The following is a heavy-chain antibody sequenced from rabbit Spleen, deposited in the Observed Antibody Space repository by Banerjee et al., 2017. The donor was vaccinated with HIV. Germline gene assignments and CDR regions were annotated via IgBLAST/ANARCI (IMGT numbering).Heavy chain of an antibody. D-gene: IGHD1-1*01. CDR2: IDTNDGDT. CDR1: GFSFSSNW. Sequence: LEESGGGLVKPGGTLTLTCTVSGFSFSSNWICWVRQAPGKGFEWIACIDTNDGDTDYANWPKGRFTISKTSSTTVTLQMTSLTAADTATYFCARNYVNAFDPWGPGTLVTVS. V-gene: IGHV1S45*01. CDR3: ARNYVNAFDP. J-gene: IGHJ2*01.